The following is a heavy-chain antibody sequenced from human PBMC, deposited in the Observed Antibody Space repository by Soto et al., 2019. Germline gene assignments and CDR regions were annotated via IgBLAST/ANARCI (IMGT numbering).Heavy chain of an antibody. J-gene: IGHJ6*01. D-gene: IGHD2-15*01. CDR1: GFTFSSYS. CDR3: ARLRYCSGGSCYFRPSYYGMDV. Sequence: GGSLRLSCAASGFTFSSYSMNWVRQAPGKGLEWVSSISSSSSYIYYADSVKGRFTISRDNAKSSLYLQMSSLRAEDTAVYYCARLRYCSGGSCYFRPSYYGMDVWGQGTTVTVSS. V-gene: IGHV3-21*01. CDR2: ISSSSSYI.